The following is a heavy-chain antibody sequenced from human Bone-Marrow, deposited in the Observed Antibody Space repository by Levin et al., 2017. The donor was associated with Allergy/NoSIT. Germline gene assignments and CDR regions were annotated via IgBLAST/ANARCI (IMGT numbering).Heavy chain of an antibody. V-gene: IGHV1-3*01. Sequence: GESLKISCKASGYTFTNYAMHWVRQAPGQRLEWMAWINDGDGNTKFSQKFQGRVTITRDTSASTAYMELSSLRSEDSAVYYCASHSAPGSPLFAMDVWGQGTTVTVSS. D-gene: IGHD6-13*01. CDR2: INDGDGNT. CDR1: GYTFTNYA. J-gene: IGHJ6*02. CDR3: ASHSAPGSPLFAMDV.